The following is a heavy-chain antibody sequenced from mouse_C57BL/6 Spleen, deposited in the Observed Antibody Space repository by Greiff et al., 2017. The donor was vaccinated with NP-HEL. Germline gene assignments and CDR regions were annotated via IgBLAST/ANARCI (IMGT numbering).Heavy chain of an antibody. Sequence: VQLQQPGAELVKPGASVKMSCKASGYTFTSYWITWVKQRPGQGLEWIGDIYPGSGSTNYNEKFKSKATLTVDTSSSTAYMQLSSLTSEDSAVYYCARSFITTVVAQGYWGQGTTLTVSS. J-gene: IGHJ2*01. CDR2: IYPGSGST. D-gene: IGHD1-1*01. CDR3: ARSFITTVVAQGY. V-gene: IGHV1-55*01. CDR1: GYTFTSYW.